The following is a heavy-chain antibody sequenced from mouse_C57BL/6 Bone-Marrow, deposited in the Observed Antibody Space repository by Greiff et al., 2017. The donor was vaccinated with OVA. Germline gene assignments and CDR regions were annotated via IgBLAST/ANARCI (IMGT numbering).Heavy chain of an antibody. Sequence: QVQLQQPGAELVKPGASVKLSCKASGYTFTSYWMQWVKQRPGQGLEWIGEIDPSDSYTNYNQKFKGKATLTVDTTSSTAYMQLSSLTSEDTAVYDYARLHYDYRAYDAMDYWGQGTSVTVSS. D-gene: IGHD2-4*01. CDR3: ARLHYDYRAYDAMDY. J-gene: IGHJ4*01. V-gene: IGHV1-50*01. CDR1: GYTFTSYW. CDR2: IDPSDSYT.